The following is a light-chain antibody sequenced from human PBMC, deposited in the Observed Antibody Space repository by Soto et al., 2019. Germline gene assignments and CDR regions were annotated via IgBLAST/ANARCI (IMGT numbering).Light chain of an antibody. CDR2: EGS. Sequence: SVLTLPSSVCGSPGQSITISCTGSISDVGSYNYVSWYQQHPGKAPKPMIYEGSNRPSGVSSRFSGSKSGNTASLTISGLQAEDEADYYCSSYTSSSTVFGTGTKVTVL. CDR1: ISDVGSYNY. V-gene: IGLV2-14*01. CDR3: SSYTSSSTV. J-gene: IGLJ1*01.